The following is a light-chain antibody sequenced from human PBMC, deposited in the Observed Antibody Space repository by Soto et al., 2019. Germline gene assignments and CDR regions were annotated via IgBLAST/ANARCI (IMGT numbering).Light chain of an antibody. CDR1: QSIRDW. CDR3: QQYNSSPLT. CDR2: DSS. Sequence: DIQMTQSPSTLSASVGDRVTITCRANQSIRDWLAWDQRKPGKAPNLLIYDSSNLESGVPSRFSGSGSGTEFTLTISSLQPDDFATYYCQQYNSSPLTFGGGTKMEIK. V-gene: IGKV1-5*01. J-gene: IGKJ4*01.